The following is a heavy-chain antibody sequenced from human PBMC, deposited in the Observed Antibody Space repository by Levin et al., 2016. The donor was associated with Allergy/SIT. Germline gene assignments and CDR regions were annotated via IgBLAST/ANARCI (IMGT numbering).Heavy chain of an antibody. CDR3: ARELYSYGVYYYYMDV. CDR2: IYSGGST. Sequence: ETLSLTCAASGFTVSSNYMSWVRQAPGKGLEWVSVIYSGGSTYYADSVKGRFTISRDNSKNTLYLQMNSLRAEDTAVYYCARELYSYGVYYYYMDVWGKGTTVTVSS. CDR1: GFTVSSNY. V-gene: IGHV3-53*01. J-gene: IGHJ6*03. D-gene: IGHD5-18*01.